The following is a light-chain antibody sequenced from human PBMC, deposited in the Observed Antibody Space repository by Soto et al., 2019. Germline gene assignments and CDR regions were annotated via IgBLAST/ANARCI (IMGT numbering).Light chain of an antibody. V-gene: IGKV3-20*01. CDR1: QSVSSN. Sequence: EIVMTQSPATLSVSPGERATLSCRASQSVSSNLAWYQQTPGQAPRLLFFGASIRATGIPDRFSGSGSWTDFTLTISRLEPEDFAVYYCLQYGSSPHTFGQGTRVEIK. CDR3: LQYGSSPHT. CDR2: GAS. J-gene: IGKJ5*01.